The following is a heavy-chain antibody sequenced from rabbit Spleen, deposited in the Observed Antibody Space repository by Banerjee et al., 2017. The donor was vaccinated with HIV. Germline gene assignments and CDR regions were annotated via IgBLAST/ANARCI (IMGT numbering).Heavy chain of an antibody. CDR3: ARDTGTSFSTYGMDL. Sequence: QEQLEESGGDLVQPEGSLTLTCTASGFSFSSSYWISWVRQAPGKGLEWIGCIATDSSGSTHYASWAKGRFTISKTSSTTVTLQMTSLTAADTATYFCARDTGTSFSTYGMDLWGPGTLVTVS. J-gene: IGHJ6*01. V-gene: IGHV1S45*01. CDR2: IATDSSGST. CDR1: GFSFSSSYW. D-gene: IGHD8-1*01.